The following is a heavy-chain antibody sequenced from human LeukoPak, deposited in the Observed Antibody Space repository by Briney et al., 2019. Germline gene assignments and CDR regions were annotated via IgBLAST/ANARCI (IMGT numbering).Heavy chain of an antibody. J-gene: IGHJ5*02. D-gene: IGHD3-22*01. CDR3: AKVGSSGYYYRWFDP. V-gene: IGHV3-30-3*01. CDR2: ISYDGSNK. Sequence: GRSLRLSCAAPGFTFSSYAMHWVRQAPGKGLEWVAVISYDGSNKYYADSVKGRFTISRDNSKNTLYLQMNSLRAEDTAVYYCAKVGSSGYYYRWFDPWGQGTLVTVSS. CDR1: GFTFSSYA.